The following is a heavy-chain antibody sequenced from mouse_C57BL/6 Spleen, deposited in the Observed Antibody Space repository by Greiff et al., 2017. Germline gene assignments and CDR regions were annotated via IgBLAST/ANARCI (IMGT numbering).Heavy chain of an antibody. CDR3: ARRDYGRSGYFDV. Sequence: EVQLVESGGDLVKPGGSLKLSCAASGFTFSSYGMSWVRQTPDKRLEWVATISSGGSYTYYPDSVKGRFTISRDNAKNTLYLQMSSLKSEDTAMYYCARRDYGRSGYFDVWGTGTTVTVSS. CDR1: GFTFSSYG. CDR2: ISSGGSYT. V-gene: IGHV5-6*01. J-gene: IGHJ1*03. D-gene: IGHD1-1*01.